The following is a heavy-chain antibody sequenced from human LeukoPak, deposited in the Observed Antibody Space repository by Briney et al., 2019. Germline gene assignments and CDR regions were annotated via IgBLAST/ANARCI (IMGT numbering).Heavy chain of an antibody. Sequence: GGSLRLSCAASGFTFSSYGMYWVRQAPGTGREWGAVISFEGSNKYYADSVRGRFTVSRDNAENSLYLQMNSLRDEDTAVYYCARGGPYSSSRYYFEYWGQGTLVTVSS. J-gene: IGHJ4*02. V-gene: IGHV3-30*03. CDR3: ARGGPYSSSRYYFEY. CDR1: GFTFSSYG. D-gene: IGHD6-13*01. CDR2: ISFEGSNK.